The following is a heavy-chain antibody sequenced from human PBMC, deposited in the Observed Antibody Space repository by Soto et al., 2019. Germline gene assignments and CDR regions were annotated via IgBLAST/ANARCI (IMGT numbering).Heavy chain of an antibody. CDR2: ISSSGSTI. V-gene: IGHV3-11*01. Sequence: PGGSLRLSCAASGFTFSDYYMSWIRQAPGKGLEWVSYISSSGSTIYYADSVKGRFTISRDNAKNSLYLQMNSLRAEDTAVYYCARDWFAMADSRNDYWGQGTLVTVSS. CDR3: ARDWFAMADSRNDY. CDR1: GFTFSDYY. D-gene: IGHD3-22*01. J-gene: IGHJ4*02.